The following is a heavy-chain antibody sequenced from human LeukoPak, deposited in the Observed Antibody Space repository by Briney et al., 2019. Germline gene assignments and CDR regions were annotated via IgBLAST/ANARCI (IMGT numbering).Heavy chain of an antibody. CDR2: ITTSGGST. J-gene: IGHJ4*02. CDR1: GFTFSSYA. Sequence: GGSLRLSCAASGFTFSSYAMSWVRQAPGEGLEWVSSITTSGGSTYYADSVKGRFTISRDNAKNTLYLQMNSLRAEDTAVYYCARDLSGTSGRRYFDYWGQGTLVTVSS. V-gene: IGHV3-23*01. CDR3: ARDLSGTSGRRYFDY. D-gene: IGHD2-2*01.